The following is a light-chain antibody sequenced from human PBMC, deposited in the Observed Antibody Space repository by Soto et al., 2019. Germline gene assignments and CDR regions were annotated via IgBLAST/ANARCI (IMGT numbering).Light chain of an antibody. CDR3: QQYNSYPYT. J-gene: IGKJ2*01. V-gene: IGKV1-5*01. CDR1: QSISSW. CDR2: DAS. Sequence: DIQMTQSPSTLSASVGDRVTITCRASQSISSWLAWYQQKPGKAPKLLIYDASRLESGVPSRFSGSGSGTEFTLTISSLQPDDFATYYCQQYNSYPYTFSQGTKLEIK.